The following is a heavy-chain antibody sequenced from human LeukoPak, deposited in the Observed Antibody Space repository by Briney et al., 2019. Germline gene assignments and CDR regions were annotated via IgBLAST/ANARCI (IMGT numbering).Heavy chain of an antibody. CDR2: INQDGIEK. CDR1: GFTYRGYW. CDR3: ARESTAGYNSSWYGFRN. J-gene: IGHJ1*01. V-gene: IGHV3-7*01. D-gene: IGHD6-13*01. Sequence: GGSLRLSCAACGFTYRGYWMSWVRQAPGRGLAGVANINQDGIEKYYVDSVMGRFTISRANAKNSLFLQMGSLRVEDTAVYYCARESTAGYNSSWYGFRNWGQGTLVSVSS.